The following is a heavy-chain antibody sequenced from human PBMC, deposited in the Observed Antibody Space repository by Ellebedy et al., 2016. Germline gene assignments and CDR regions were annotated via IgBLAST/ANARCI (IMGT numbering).Heavy chain of an antibody. V-gene: IGHV4-34*01. CDR1: GGTFSVYY. J-gene: IGHJ4*02. CDR2: INHSGST. D-gene: IGHD5-12*01. Sequence: GSLRLXCAVYGGTFSVYYWSWIRQPPGKGLEWIGEINHSGSTNYNPSLKSRVTISVDTSKNQFSLKLSSVTAADTAMYYCARVATGDWGQGTLVTVAS. CDR3: ARVATGD.